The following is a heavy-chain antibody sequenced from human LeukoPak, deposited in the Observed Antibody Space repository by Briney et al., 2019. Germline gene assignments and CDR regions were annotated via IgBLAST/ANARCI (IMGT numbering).Heavy chain of an antibody. CDR3: ARDRGGSYFSYWYFDL. Sequence: GGSLRLSCAASQFIFSTYAMSWVRQAPGKGLEWVSYISSSSSTIYYADSVKGRFTISRDNAKNSLYLQMNSLRAEDTAVYYCARDRGGSYFSYWYFDLWGRGTLVTVSS. J-gene: IGHJ2*01. CDR1: QFIFSTYA. CDR2: ISSSSSTI. D-gene: IGHD1-26*01. V-gene: IGHV3-48*04.